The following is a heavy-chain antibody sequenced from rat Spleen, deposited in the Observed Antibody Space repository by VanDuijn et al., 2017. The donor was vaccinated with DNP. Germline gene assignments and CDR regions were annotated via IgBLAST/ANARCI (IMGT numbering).Heavy chain of an antibody. Sequence: EVQLVESGGDLVHPGRSLKLSCVVSGFTFNNDWMTWIRQVPGKGLEWVASITNSGDSTYYPDSVKGRFTISRDNAKSTLYLQMDSLRSEDTATYYCARDYDGSYYYFDYWGQGVMVTVSS. CDR3: ARDYDGSYYYFDY. J-gene: IGHJ2*01. D-gene: IGHD1-12*02. CDR1: GFTFNNDW. CDR2: ITNSGDST. V-gene: IGHV5-31*01.